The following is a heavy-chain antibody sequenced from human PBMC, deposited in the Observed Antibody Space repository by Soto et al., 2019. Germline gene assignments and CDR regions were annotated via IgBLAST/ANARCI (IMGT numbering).Heavy chain of an antibody. CDR2: ISSTSKYI. CDR1: GFTFSNYS. V-gene: IGHV3-21*01. J-gene: IGHJ5*01. D-gene: IGHD6-19*01. CDR3: ARGLSSGWFDY. Sequence: EVQLVESGGGLVKPGGSLRVSCAASGFTFSNYSMNWVRQAPGKGLVWVSSISSTSKYIYYADSVKGRFTISRDNAKKSLYLQMNSLRAEDRAVYYCARGLSSGWFDYWGQGTLVTVSA.